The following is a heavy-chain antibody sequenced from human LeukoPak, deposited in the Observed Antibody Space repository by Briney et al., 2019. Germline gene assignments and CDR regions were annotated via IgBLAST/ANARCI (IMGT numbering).Heavy chain of an antibody. Sequence: GGSLRLSCAASGFTFNTYAMSWVRQAPGKGLEWVANIKQDETEKYYVDSVKGRFTVSRDNARNLVFLQMNSLRDDDTAVYYCARVVDGASFDSWGQGTLVTVSS. CDR2: IKQDETEK. V-gene: IGHV3-7*01. CDR1: GFTFNTYA. J-gene: IGHJ4*02. CDR3: ARVVDGASFDS. D-gene: IGHD1-26*01.